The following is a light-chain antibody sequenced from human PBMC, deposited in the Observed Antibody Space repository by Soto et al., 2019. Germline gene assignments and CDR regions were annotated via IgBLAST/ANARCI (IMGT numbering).Light chain of an antibody. V-gene: IGLV1-44*01. CDR3: ASWDDSLNGWV. Sequence: QSVLTQPPSASGTPGQRVPISCSGSSSNIGSKTVNWYQQLPGTAPRLLIHSDNQRPSGVPDRFSGSRSGTSASLPLSGPKSEDEADYYCASWDDSLNGWVFGGGTKLTVL. J-gene: IGLJ3*02. CDR2: SDN. CDR1: SSNIGSKT.